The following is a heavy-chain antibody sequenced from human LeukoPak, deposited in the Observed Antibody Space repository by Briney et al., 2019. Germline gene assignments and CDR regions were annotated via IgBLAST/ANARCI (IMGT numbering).Heavy chain of an antibody. D-gene: IGHD2-21*02. Sequence: SETLSLTCAVYGGSFSGYYWSWIRQHPGKGLEWIGYIYYSGSTYYNPSLKSRVTISVDTSKNQFSLKLSSVTAADTAVYYCASPLAYCGGDCYRGHAFDIWGQGTMVTVSS. CDR2: IYYSGST. CDR3: ASPLAYCGGDCYRGHAFDI. CDR1: GGSFSGYY. V-gene: IGHV4-31*11. J-gene: IGHJ3*02.